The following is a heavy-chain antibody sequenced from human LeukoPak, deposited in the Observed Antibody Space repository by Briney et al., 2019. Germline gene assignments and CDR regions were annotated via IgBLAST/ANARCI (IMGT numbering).Heavy chain of an antibody. V-gene: IGHV3-30*02. CDR1: GFTFSTYG. CDR2: IRYDGNNK. D-gene: IGHD3-16*01. J-gene: IGHJ4*02. CDR3: AKNGPDYIWGNYLDY. Sequence: PGGSLRLSCAASGFTFSTYGMHWVRQAPGKGLEWVALIRYDGNNKYYADSVKGRFTISRDNSENMLYLEMKSLRPEDTAVYYCAKNGPDYIWGNYLDYWGQGTLVTVSS.